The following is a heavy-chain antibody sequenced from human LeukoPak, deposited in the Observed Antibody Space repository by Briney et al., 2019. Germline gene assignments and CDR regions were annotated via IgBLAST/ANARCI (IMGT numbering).Heavy chain of an antibody. Sequence: MSWVGQXPGKGLEGVANIKQDGNQRYYVDSVKGRFTISRDNAKNSLYLQMNSLRAEDTAVYYCARAYIVVVPVRKGYYGMDVWGQGTTVTVSS. D-gene: IGHD2-2*01. CDR2: IKQDGNQR. CDR3: ARAYIVVVPVRKGYYGMDV. J-gene: IGHJ6*02. V-gene: IGHV3-7*01.